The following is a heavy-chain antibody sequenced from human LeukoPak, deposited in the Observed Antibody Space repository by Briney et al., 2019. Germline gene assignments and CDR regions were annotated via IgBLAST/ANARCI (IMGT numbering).Heavy chain of an antibody. V-gene: IGHV1-2*02. CDR2: INPNSGGT. J-gene: IGHJ5*02. CDR3: ARGGFGDYYDSSGYYYNWFDP. Sequence: GASVKVSCKASGYTFTGYYMHWVRQAPGQGLEWMGWINPNSGGTNYAQKFQGRVTMTRDTSISTAYMELSMLRSDDTAVYYCARGGFGDYYDSSGYYYNWFDPWGQGTLVTVSS. D-gene: IGHD3-22*01. CDR1: GYTFTGYY.